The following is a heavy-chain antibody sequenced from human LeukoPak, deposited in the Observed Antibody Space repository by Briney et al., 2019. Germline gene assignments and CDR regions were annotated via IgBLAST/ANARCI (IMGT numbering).Heavy chain of an antibody. Sequence: PSETLSLTCAVYGGSFSGYYWSWIRQPPGKGLEWIGEINHSGSTNYNPSLKSRVTISVDTSKNQFSLKLSSVTAADTAVYYCARGVPHCSSTSCRDGRVKNWFDPWGQGTLVTVSS. CDR3: ARGVPHCSSTSCRDGRVKNWFDP. V-gene: IGHV4-34*01. D-gene: IGHD2-2*01. CDR1: GGSFSGYY. J-gene: IGHJ5*02. CDR2: INHSGST.